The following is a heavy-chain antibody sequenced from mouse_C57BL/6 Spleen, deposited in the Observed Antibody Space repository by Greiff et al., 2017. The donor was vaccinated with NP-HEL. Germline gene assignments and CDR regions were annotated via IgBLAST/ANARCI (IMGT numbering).Heavy chain of an antibody. Sequence: EVQVVESGGGLVKPGGSLKLSCAASGFTFSSYAMSWVRQTPEKRLEWVATISDGGSYTYYPDNVKGRFTISRDNAKNNLYLQMSHLKSEDTAMYYCAREGYYYGSSGYFDVWGTGTTVTVSS. CDR3: AREGYYYGSSGYFDV. J-gene: IGHJ1*03. CDR1: GFTFSSYA. CDR2: ISDGGSYT. V-gene: IGHV5-4*01. D-gene: IGHD1-1*01.